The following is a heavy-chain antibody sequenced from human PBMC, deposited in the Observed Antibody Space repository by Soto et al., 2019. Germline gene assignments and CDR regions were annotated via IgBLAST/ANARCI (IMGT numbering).Heavy chain of an antibody. CDR1: GFTFSSYG. CDR3: AKYILAYCGGDCYPRDY. V-gene: IGHV3-30*18. J-gene: IGHJ4*02. Sequence: PRGALRLSCAASGFTFSSYGMHWVRQAPGKGLEWVAVISYDGSNKYYADSVKGRFTIARDNSKNTLYLQMNSLRAEDTAVYYCAKYILAYCGGDCYPRDYSGKGTLVTVAS. CDR2: ISYDGSNK. D-gene: IGHD2-21*02.